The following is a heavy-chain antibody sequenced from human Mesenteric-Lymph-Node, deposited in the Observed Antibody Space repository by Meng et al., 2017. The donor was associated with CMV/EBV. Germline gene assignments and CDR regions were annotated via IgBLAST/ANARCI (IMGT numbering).Heavy chain of an antibody. D-gene: IGHD3-9*01. CDR3: ARGSSYDILTGYFDY. CDR2: INHSGST. CDR1: GGSFCGYY. Sequence: QWQVPQGGVGLLKPSETLSFTCAVYGGSFCGYYWNWIRQSPEKGLEWIGEINHSGSTTYNPSFTSRIIISVDTSTNQISLNMSSVTAADTAVYYCARGSSYDILTGYFDYWGQGALVTVSS. J-gene: IGHJ4*02. V-gene: IGHV4-34*01.